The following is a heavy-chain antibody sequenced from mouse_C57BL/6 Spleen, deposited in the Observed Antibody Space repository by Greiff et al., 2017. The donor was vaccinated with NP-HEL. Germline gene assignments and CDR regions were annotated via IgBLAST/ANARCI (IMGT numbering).Heavy chain of an antibody. CDR2: IYPGDGDT. CDR1: GYAFSSSW. Sequence: QVQLQQSGPELVKPGASVKISCKASGYAFSSSWMNWVKQRPGKGLEWIGRIYPGDGDTNYNGKFKGKATLTADKSSSTAYMQLSSLTSEDSAVYVCAREGRSLMDYWGQGTSVTVSS. V-gene: IGHV1-82*01. CDR3: AREGRSLMDY. J-gene: IGHJ4*01.